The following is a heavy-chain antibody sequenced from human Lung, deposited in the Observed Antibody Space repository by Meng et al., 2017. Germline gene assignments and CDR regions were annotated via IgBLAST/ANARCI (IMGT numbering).Heavy chain of an antibody. V-gene: IGHV4-39*01. CDR3: VRSSAWVRTGFDP. J-gene: IGHJ5*02. D-gene: IGHD6-19*01. CDR2: IGHSGFT. Sequence: PLQESGPGLVKPSEALSLTCSVSGGSISTSGYYWGWIRQPPGKGLEWIGSIGHSGFTYYTPSLKSRVAVSLDTSKSQFSLMLTSVTAADTAVYYCVRSSAWVRTGFDPWGQGTLVTVSS. CDR1: GGSISTSGYY.